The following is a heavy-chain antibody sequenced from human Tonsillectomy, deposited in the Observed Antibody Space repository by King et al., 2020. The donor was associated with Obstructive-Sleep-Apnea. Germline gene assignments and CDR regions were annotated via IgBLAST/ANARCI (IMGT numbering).Heavy chain of an antibody. Sequence: VQLVESGGGLVQPGGSLRLSCAASGFTFSSYWMHWVRQAPGKGLVWVSRINIDGSSTSYADSVKGRFTISRDNAKNTLYLQMNSLRAEDTAVYYCARGLMVRGVIIGYWGQGTLVTVSS. V-gene: IGHV3-74*01. CDR2: INIDGSST. J-gene: IGHJ4*02. CDR1: GFTFSSYW. CDR3: ARGLMVRGVIIGY. D-gene: IGHD3-10*01.